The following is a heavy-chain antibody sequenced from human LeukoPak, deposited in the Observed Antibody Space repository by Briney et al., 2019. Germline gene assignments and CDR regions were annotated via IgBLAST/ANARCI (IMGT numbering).Heavy chain of an antibody. D-gene: IGHD1-26*01. CDR2: IYYTGDT. V-gene: IGHV4-59*01. CDR1: GGSISGYY. Sequence: SETLSLTCTVSGGSISGYYRTWIRQPPGKGLEWVGYIYYTGDTNSRPSLKSRLTLSLDTSKRQFSLKLSSVIAADTAVYFCARGLLVGNTGYYFDFWGQGTPVTVSS. CDR3: ARGLLVGNTGYYFDF. J-gene: IGHJ4*02.